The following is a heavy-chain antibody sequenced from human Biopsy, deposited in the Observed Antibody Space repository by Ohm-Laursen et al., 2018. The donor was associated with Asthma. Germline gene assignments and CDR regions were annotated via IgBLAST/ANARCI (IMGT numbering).Heavy chain of an antibody. Sequence: SSVKVSCKASGDSFSNYDISWVRQAPGLGLEWMGGISPVFGSTNIAQKFQGRVTISADIFTKTAYMELSSLRSEDTAVYYYAREATSGEVPFGYFYALDVWGEGTTVTVSS. CDR3: AREATSGEVPFGYFYALDV. J-gene: IGHJ6*04. CDR1: GDSFSNYD. V-gene: IGHV1-69*06. D-gene: IGHD2-2*01. CDR2: ISPVFGST.